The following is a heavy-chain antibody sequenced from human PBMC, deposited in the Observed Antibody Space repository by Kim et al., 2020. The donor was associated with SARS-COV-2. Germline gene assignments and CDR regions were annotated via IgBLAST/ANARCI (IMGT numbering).Heavy chain of an antibody. D-gene: IGHD3-10*01. CDR1: GYTFTNYG. V-gene: IGHV1-18*01. Sequence: ASVKVSCKASGYTFTNYGISWVRQAPGQGLEWMGWISGYNGYTNYAQELQGRVTMTTDTSTTTAYMELGRLKSDDTAVYYCARGSVVRGVVRLISPYYYYVMDVWGQGTTVTVSS. CDR3: ARGSVVRGVVRLISPYYYYVMDV. J-gene: IGHJ6*02. CDR2: ISGYNGYT.